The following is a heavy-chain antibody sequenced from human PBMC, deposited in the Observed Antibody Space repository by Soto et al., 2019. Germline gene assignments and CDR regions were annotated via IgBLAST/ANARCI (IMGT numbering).Heavy chain of an antibody. CDR1: GFTFSTYA. D-gene: IGHD1-1*01. CDR3: AKDGALSRRWYFDL. V-gene: IGHV3-23*01. CDR2: ISERGGST. Sequence: EVQLLESGGGLVQPGGSLRLSCAASGFTFSTYAMPWVRQPAGKGLEWVSSISERGGSTFYADSVRGRFTISRDNSKDTLDQQMNSLRAEDTAVYCCAKDGALSRRWYFDLWGRGTLGTVSS. J-gene: IGHJ2*01.